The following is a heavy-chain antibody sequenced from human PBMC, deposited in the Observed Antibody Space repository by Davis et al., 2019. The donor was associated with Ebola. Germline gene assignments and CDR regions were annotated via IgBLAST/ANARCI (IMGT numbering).Heavy chain of an antibody. D-gene: IGHD2-15*01. J-gene: IGHJ4*02. CDR2: IYYSGST. Sequence: MPSETLSLTCTVSGGSISSSSYYWGWIRQPPGKGLEWIGNIYYSGSTYYNPSLKSRVTISVDTSKNQFSLKLSSVTAADTAVYYCAREKLGYCSGGSCYPFDTWGQGTLVTVSS. V-gene: IGHV4-39*01. CDR1: GGSISSSSYY. CDR3: AREKLGYCSGGSCYPFDT.